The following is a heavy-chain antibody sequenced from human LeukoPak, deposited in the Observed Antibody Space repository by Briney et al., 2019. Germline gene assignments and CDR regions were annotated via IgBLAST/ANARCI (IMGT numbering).Heavy chain of an antibody. CDR1: GFTFSDYY. J-gene: IGHJ4*02. D-gene: IGHD1-26*01. Sequence: GGSPRLSRAASGFTFSDYYMSWIRQAPGKGPEWGSYISSSGSTIYYADSVKGRFTISRDNAKNSLYLQMNSLRAEDTAVYYCARGIVGATNGLAFDYWGQGTLVTVSS. CDR2: ISSSGSTI. CDR3: ARGIVGATNGLAFDY. V-gene: IGHV3-11*01.